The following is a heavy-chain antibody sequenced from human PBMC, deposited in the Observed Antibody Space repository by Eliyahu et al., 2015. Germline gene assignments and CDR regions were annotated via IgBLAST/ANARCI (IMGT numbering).Heavy chain of an antibody. V-gene: IGHV3-9*01. J-gene: IGHJ5*02. CDR1: GFPFDXYA. D-gene: IGHD2-2*01. CDR2: ISWNSGSI. CDR3: AKEASSSFDP. Sequence: EVQLVESGGGLVQPGRSLRLSXAASGFPFDXYAMHWXRQAPGKGLEWVSGISWNSGSIGYADSVKGRFTISRDNAKNSLYLQMNSLRAEDTALYYCAKEASSSFDPWGQGTLVTVSS.